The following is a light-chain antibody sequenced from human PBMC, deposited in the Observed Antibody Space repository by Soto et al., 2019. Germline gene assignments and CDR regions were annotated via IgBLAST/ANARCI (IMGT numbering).Light chain of an antibody. J-gene: IGLJ2*01. V-gene: IGLV1-44*01. CDR1: ISNIGSHS. Sequence: QSVLIQPPSASGAPGQKVTISCSGSISNIGSHSVNWYQQLPGAAPKVVVFANNERASGVPDRISGSKSGASASLAISGLQSEDEADYYCCSYAGGYTHAVFGGGTKVTVL. CDR2: ANN. CDR3: CSYAGGYTHAV.